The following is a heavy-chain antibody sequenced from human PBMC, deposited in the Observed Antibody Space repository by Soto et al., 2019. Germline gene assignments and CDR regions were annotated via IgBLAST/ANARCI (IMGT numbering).Heavy chain of an antibody. CDR3: ARDTDGLHY. J-gene: IGHJ4*02. CDR1: GLIFSNYK. V-gene: IGHV3-74*01. Sequence: EVQLVESGGGLVQPGESLRLSCAASGLIFSNYKMHWVRQAPGKGLVWVSRINTDGSIIDYQDSVKGRFTVYRDNAKNTLYLQMNSLRAVDTAVYYCARDTDGLHYWGQGTLVTVSS. CDR2: INTDGSII.